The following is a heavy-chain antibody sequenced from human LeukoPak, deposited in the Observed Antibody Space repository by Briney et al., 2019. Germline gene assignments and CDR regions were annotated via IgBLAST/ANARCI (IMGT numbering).Heavy chain of an antibody. V-gene: IGHV3-30*02. CDR2: IRYDGSNK. D-gene: IGHD2-8*01. CDR1: GFTFSSYG. J-gene: IGHJ1*01. CDR3: AREDPRIVLIVYDN. Sequence: PGGSLRLSCAASGFTFSSYGMHWVRQAPGKGLEWVAFIRYDGSNKYYADSVKGRFTISRDNSKNTLYLQMNSLRAEDTAVYYCAREDPRIVLIVYDNWGQGTLVTVSS.